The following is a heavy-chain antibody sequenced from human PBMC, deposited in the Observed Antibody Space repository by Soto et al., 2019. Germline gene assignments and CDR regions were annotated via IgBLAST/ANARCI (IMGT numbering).Heavy chain of an antibody. CDR1: GFTFSRYW. CDR2: INSDGTMT. J-gene: IGHJ3*01. V-gene: IGHV3-74*03. CDR3: AGDAPGTDV. Sequence: GSLRLSCAASGFTFSRYWMHWVRQAPGKGPEWVSRINSDGTMTTYADFVEGRFTISRDNANTMLYLEMNSLRAEDTALYYCAGDAPGTDVWGQGTMVTVSS. D-gene: IGHD3-10*01.